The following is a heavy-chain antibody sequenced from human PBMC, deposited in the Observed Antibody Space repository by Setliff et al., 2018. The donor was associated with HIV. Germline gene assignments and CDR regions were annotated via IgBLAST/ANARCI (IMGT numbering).Heavy chain of an antibody. CDR2: IFSSGST. CDR1: GGSISSGSYY. D-gene: IGHD3-22*01. V-gene: IGHV4-61*02. Sequence: ASETLSLTCTVSGGSISSGSYYWSWIRQPAGKGLEWIGRIFSSGSTSYNPSLKSRVTMSVDTSKNQFSLRLSSVTAADTAVYYCARDPVITMMVGPRFYFDYWGQGILVTVSS. CDR3: ARDPVITMMVGPRFYFDY. J-gene: IGHJ4*02.